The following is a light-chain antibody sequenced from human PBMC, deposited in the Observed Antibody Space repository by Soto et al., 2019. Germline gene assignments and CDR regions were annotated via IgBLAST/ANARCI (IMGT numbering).Light chain of an antibody. CDR2: DSS. Sequence: DIVLTQSPDTLSLSPGDRATLSCRASQSVDTFLSWYQQKPGQAPRLFIYDSSTRAAGIPDRFSGSGSGTDFTLTISSLEPEDFAVYYCQQRRNLLSFGGGTKVDIK. J-gene: IGKJ4*01. CDR3: QQRRNLLS. CDR1: QSVDTF. V-gene: IGKV3-11*01.